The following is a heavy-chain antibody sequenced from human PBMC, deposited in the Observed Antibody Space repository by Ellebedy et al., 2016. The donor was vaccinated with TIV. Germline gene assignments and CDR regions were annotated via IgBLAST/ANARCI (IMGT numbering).Heavy chain of an antibody. CDR1: GYIFINHG. Sequence: AASVKVSCKASGYIFINHGIHWARQAPGQGLEWMGWINPNSGGTNYAQEFQGWVTMTRDTSISTAYMELSRLRSDDTAVYYCARDLDGYNGLYMDVWGKGTTVTVSS. CDR2: INPNSGGT. D-gene: IGHD5-24*01. V-gene: IGHV1-2*04. CDR3: ARDLDGYNGLYMDV. J-gene: IGHJ6*03.